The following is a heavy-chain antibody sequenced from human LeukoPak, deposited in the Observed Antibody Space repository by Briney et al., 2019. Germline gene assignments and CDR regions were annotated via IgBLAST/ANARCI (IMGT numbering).Heavy chain of an antibody. CDR1: GGSFSGYY. Sequence: PSETLSLTCAVYGGSFSGYYWSWIRQPPGKGLEWIGEINHSGSTYYNPSLKSRVTISVDTSKNQFSLKLSSVTAADTAVYYCSGGSWGGFDYWGQGTLVTVSS. D-gene: IGHD2-15*01. J-gene: IGHJ4*02. CDR2: INHSGST. CDR3: SGGSWGGFDY. V-gene: IGHV4-34*03.